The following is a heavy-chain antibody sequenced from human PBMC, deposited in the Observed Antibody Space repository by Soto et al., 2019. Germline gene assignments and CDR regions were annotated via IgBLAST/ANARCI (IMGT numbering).Heavy chain of an antibody. CDR2: ISAYNGNT. V-gene: IGHV1-18*01. J-gene: IGHJ5*02. Sequence: ASVKVSCKASGYTFTSYGISWVRQAPGQGLEWMGWISAYNGNTNYAQKLQGRVTMTTDTSTSTAYMELRSLRSDDTAVYYCAVTFPLVVPAAIRFDPWGKGTLVPVSS. CDR1: GYTFTSYG. D-gene: IGHD2-2*01. CDR3: AVTFPLVVPAAIRFDP.